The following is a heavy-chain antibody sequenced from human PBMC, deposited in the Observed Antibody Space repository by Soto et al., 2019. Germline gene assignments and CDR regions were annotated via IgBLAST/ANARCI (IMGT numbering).Heavy chain of an antibody. CDR3: ARDSYGSGRTSFYYGRDV. CDR2: IYYSGST. D-gene: IGHD3-10*01. CDR1: GGSISSGGYY. J-gene: IGHJ6*02. Sequence: PSETLSLTCTVSGGSISSGGYYWSWIRQHPGKGLEWIGYIYYSGSTYYNPSLKSRVTISVDTSKNQFSLKLSSVTAADTAVHYGARDSYGSGRTSFYYGRDVWRQGTTVTVSS. V-gene: IGHV4-31*03.